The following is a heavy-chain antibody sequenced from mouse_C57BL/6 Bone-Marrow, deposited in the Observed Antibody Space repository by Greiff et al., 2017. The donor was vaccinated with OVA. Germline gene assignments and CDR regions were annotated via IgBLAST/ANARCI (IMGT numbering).Heavy chain of an antibody. CDR3: ARILLRYYFDY. D-gene: IGHD1-1*01. V-gene: IGHV5-6*01. CDR2: ISRGGSYT. J-gene: IGHJ2*01. Sequence: EVQLVESGGDLVKPGGSLKLSCAASGFTFSSYGMSWVRQTPDKRLEWVATISRGGSYTYYPDSVKGRFTISRDNAKNTQYLQMSSLKSEDTAMYYCARILLRYYFDYWGQGTTLTVSS. CDR1: GFTFSSYG.